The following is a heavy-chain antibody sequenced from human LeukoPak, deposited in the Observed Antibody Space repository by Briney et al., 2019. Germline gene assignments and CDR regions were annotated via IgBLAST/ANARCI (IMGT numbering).Heavy chain of an antibody. CDR2: IKQDGSNK. CDR3: ASIGVASIGVDY. Sequence: GGSLRLSCAASGFTFSNFWMSWVRQAPGKGLEWVANIKQDGSNKYYADSVRGRFTISRDNSKNTLYLQMNSLRAEDTAFYYCASIGVASIGVDYWGQGTLVTVSS. CDR1: GFTFSNFW. V-gene: IGHV3-7*01. J-gene: IGHJ4*02. D-gene: IGHD5-12*01.